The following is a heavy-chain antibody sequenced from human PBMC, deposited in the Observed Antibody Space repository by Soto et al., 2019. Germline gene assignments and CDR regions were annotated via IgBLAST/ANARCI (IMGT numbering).Heavy chain of an antibody. J-gene: IGHJ5*02. Sequence: PVKVDWKTFGYILSRNGSGCVRSDTGQGLDWMGWISAYNGNTNYAQKLQGRVTMTTDTSTSTAYMELRSLRSDDTAVYYCARVIVEVPAAIGMGSSWFAPWGQGTPVTVSS. V-gene: IGHV1-18*01. CDR1: GYILSRNG. CDR3: ARVIVEVPAAIGMGSSWFAP. CDR2: ISAYNGNT. D-gene: IGHD2-2*01.